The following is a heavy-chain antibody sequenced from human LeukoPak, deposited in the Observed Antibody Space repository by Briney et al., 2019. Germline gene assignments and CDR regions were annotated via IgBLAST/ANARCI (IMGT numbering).Heavy chain of an antibody. CDR3: AKVEPKPFDY. CDR2: IRYDGSNK. J-gene: IGHJ4*02. Sequence: GGSLRLSCAASGFTFSSYWMSWVRQAPGKGLEWVAFIRYDGSNKYYADSVKGRFTISRDNSKNTLYLQMNSLRAEDTAVYYCAKVEPKPFDYWGQGTLVTVSS. CDR1: GFTFSSYW. D-gene: IGHD1-26*01. V-gene: IGHV3-30*02.